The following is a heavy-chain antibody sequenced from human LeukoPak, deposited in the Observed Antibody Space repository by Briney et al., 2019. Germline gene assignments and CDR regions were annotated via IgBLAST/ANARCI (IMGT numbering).Heavy chain of an antibody. D-gene: IGHD2-21*01. CDR1: GGSFSGYY. J-gene: IGHJ3*02. Sequence: PSETLSLTCAVYGGSFSGYYWSWIRQPPGKGLEWIGEINHSGSTNYNPSLKSRVTISLDTSKNQFSLKLSSVTAADTAVYYCARQWAEYSPFGIWGQGTMVTVSS. CDR2: INHSGST. CDR3: ARQWAEYSPFGI. V-gene: IGHV4-34*01.